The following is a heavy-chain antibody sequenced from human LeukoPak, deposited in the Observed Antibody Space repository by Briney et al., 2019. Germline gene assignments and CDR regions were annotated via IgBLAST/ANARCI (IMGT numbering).Heavy chain of an antibody. Sequence: SETLSLTCTVSGGXISSYYWSWIRQPPGKGLEWIGYIYYSGSTNYNPSLKSRVTISVDTSKNQFSLKLSSVTAADTAVYYCARGGGSGSYSYFDYWGQGTLVTVSS. D-gene: IGHD3-10*01. V-gene: IGHV4-59*01. CDR3: ARGGGSGSYSYFDY. CDR1: GGXISSYY. J-gene: IGHJ4*02. CDR2: IYYSGST.